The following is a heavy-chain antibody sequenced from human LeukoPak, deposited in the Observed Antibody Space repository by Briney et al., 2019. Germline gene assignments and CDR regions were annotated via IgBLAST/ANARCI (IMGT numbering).Heavy chain of an antibody. CDR2: ITGSGAST. CDR1: GFTFSSYA. CDR3: AKEDPAIILGIDY. J-gene: IGHJ4*02. D-gene: IGHD5-18*01. V-gene: IGHV3-23*01. Sequence: GGSLRLSCAASGFTFSSYAMSWVRQAPGKGLEWVSAITGSGASTYYADSVRGRFTISRDNSKNTLFLQLDSLRVEDTAVYYCAKEDPAIILGIDYWGQGALVIVSS.